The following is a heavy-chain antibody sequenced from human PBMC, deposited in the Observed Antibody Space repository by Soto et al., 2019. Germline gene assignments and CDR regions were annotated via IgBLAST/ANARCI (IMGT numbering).Heavy chain of an antibody. J-gene: IGHJ4*02. CDR2: MNPNSGNT. D-gene: IGHD3-22*01. CDR1: GYTFPSYD. CDR3: ARLCFQYYYDSSGYSYMLFDY. V-gene: IGHV1-8*01. Sequence: ASVKVSCKASGYTFPSYDINWVRQAPGQGLEYLGWMNPNSGNTGYVQKFQGRVTISVDTSKNQFSLKLSSVTAADTAVYYCARLCFQYYYDSSGYSYMLFDYWGQGTLVTVSS.